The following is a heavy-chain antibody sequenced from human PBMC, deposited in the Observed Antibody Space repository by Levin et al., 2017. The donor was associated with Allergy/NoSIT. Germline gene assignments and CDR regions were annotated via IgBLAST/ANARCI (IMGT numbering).Heavy chain of an antibody. CDR3: ARDYHGPNIRWVSYYYAMDV. D-gene: IGHD4-23*01. Sequence: GGSLRLSCAASGFTFSTYAMNWVRQAPGKGLEWVSVISGSGGKTYYADSVKGRFTISRDNSKNTLYLQMNSLRAEDTAVYYCARDYHGPNIRWVSYYYAMDVWGQGTTVTVSS. V-gene: IGHV3-23*01. J-gene: IGHJ6*02. CDR2: ISGSGGKT. CDR1: GFTFSTYA.